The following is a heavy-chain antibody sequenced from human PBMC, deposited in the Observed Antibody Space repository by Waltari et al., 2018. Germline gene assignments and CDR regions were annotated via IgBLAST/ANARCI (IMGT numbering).Heavy chain of an antibody. V-gene: IGHV1-8*02. CDR1: GYIFTSYD. CDR2: MNANSGHT. D-gene: IGHD2-2*01. Sequence: QVQLVQSGAEVKKPGASVKVSCKASGYIFTSYDINWVRQATGQGLEGMGWMNANSGHTGYAQTFQGRITLTMNTSISTAYMELSSLRSDDTAVYYCARPQTISTSWLASWGQGTLVTVSA. CDR3: ARPQTISTSWLAS. J-gene: IGHJ5*01.